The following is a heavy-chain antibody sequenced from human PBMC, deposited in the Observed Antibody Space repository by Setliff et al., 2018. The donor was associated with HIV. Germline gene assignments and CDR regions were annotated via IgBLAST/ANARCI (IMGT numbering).Heavy chain of an antibody. Sequence: LSLTCTVYGGSFSGYYWTWIRQPPGKGLEFIGEMNHRGVIKYLSSLKSRVTMAVDTSKKQFSLKLKSVTAADTAVYYCASRIYYYDESRVLREEGFVPWGQGTLVTVS. CDR2: MNHRGVI. CDR3: ASRIYYYDESRVLREEGFVP. D-gene: IGHD3-22*01. J-gene: IGHJ5*02. CDR1: GGSFSGYY. V-gene: IGHV4-34*01.